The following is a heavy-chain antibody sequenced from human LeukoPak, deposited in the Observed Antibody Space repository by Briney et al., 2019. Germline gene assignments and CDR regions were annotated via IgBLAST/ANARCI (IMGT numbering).Heavy chain of an antibody. CDR1: GGTFSGYA. J-gene: IGHJ5*02. CDR3: ARGRGVVVVAATPTTSWFDP. CDR2: IIPILGIA. D-gene: IGHD2-15*01. V-gene: IGHV1-69*04. Sequence: EASVKDSFKASGGTFSGYAISWVRQAPGQGLEWMGRIIPILGIANYAQKFQGRVTITADKSTSTAYMELSSLRSEDTAVYYCARGRGVVVVAATPTTSWFDPWGRGTLVTVSS.